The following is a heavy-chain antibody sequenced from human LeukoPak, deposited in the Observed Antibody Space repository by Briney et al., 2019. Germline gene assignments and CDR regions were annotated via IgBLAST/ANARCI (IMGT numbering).Heavy chain of an antibody. CDR2: IYYIGNT. D-gene: IGHD2-21*02. Sequence: SQTLSLTCTVSGGSISSGGYYWSWIRQHPGKGLEWIGYIYYIGNTFYNPSLKSRVTISVDTSKNQFSLKLSSVTAADTAVYYCASAYCGGDCTPYWYFDLWGRGTLVTVSS. CDR3: ASAYCGGDCTPYWYFDL. CDR1: GGSISSGGYY. V-gene: IGHV4-30-4*08. J-gene: IGHJ2*01.